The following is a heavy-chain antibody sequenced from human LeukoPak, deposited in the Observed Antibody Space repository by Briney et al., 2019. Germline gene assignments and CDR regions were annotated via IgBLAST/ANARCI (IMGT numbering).Heavy chain of an antibody. V-gene: IGHV3-23*01. CDR3: ANGGGDYPFDF. CDR1: GFTFSNYV. D-gene: IGHD3-16*01. CDR2: ISGSGVST. Sequence: GGSLRLSCAASGFTFSNYVMSWVRQAPGKELEWVSSISGSGVSTDYADSVKGRFTISRDNSKNTLFLQMNSLRAEDTAIYSCANGGGDYPFDFWGQGTLVTVSS. J-gene: IGHJ4*02.